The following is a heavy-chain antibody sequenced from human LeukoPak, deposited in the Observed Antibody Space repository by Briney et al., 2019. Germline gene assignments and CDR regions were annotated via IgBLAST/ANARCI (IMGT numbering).Heavy chain of an antibody. J-gene: IGHJ5*02. CDR3: ARRGPVYGSGSYPRKSRCIWFDP. D-gene: IGHD3-10*01. Sequence: SETLSLTCAVYGGSFSGYYWSWIRQPPGKGLEWIGEINHSGSTNYNPSLKSRVTISVDTSKNQFSLKLSSVTAADTAVYYCARRGPVYGSGSYPRKSRCIWFDPWGQGTLVTVSS. V-gene: IGHV4-34*01. CDR2: INHSGST. CDR1: GGSFSGYY.